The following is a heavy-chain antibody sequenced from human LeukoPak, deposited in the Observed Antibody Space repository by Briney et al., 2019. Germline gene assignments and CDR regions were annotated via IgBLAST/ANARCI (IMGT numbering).Heavy chain of an antibody. Sequence: PGGSLRLTCAASGFTFSDYDMSWVRQAPGKGLEWVSSMTTTSSYMYYADSVKGRFTISRDNAKNSLYLQMNSLRAEDTALYYRARLIGLTIAAAATDYWGQGALVTVSS. D-gene: IGHD6-13*01. CDR1: GFTFSDYD. J-gene: IGHJ4*02. CDR2: MTTTSSYM. CDR3: ARLIGLTIAAAATDY. V-gene: IGHV3-21*01.